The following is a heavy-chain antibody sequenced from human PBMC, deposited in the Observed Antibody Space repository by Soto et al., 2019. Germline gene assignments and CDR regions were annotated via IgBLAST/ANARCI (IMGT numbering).Heavy chain of an antibody. Sequence: GGSLRLSCAASGFNFNTYAMSWVRQAPGKGLEWVSGISGGGGSIHYVDSVKGRFTISRDNSKNTLYLQMNSLRGEDTAVYYCAKGKSSNYVSHAFDVWGQGTMVTVSS. J-gene: IGHJ3*01. CDR2: ISGGGGSI. CDR3: AKGKSSNYVSHAFDV. CDR1: GFNFNTYA. D-gene: IGHD3-10*02. V-gene: IGHV3-23*01.